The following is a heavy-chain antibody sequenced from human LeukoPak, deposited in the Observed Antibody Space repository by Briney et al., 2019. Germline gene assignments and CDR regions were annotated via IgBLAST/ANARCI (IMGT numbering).Heavy chain of an antibody. CDR1: GFTFDDYA. J-gene: IGHJ6*03. V-gene: IGHV3-43*02. CDR2: ISGDGSST. Sequence: GGSLRLSCAASGFTFDDYAMHWVRQAPGKGLEWVSLISGDGSSTYYADSVKGRFTISRDNSKNSLYLQMNSLRTEDTAFYYCAKCLVTYYYYYMDVWGKGTTVTVSS. CDR3: AKCLVTYYYYYMDV. D-gene: IGHD1-26*01.